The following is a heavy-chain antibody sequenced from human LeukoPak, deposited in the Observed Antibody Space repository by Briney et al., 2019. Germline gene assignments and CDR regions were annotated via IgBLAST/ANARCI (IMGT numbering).Heavy chain of an antibody. CDR3: ARDPRVSGYDLYYFDY. Sequence: ASVKVSCKASGYTFTSYAMNWVRQAPGQGLEWMGWINTNTGNPTYAQGFTGRFVFSLDTSVSTAYLQISSLKAEDTAVYYCARDPRVSGYDLYYFDYWGQGTLVTVSS. J-gene: IGHJ4*02. D-gene: IGHD5-12*01. CDR2: INTNTGNP. CDR1: GYTFTSYA. V-gene: IGHV7-4-1*02.